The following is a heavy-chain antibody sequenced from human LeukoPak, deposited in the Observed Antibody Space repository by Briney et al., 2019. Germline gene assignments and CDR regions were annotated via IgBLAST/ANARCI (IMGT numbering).Heavy chain of an antibody. D-gene: IGHD6-13*01. V-gene: IGHV4-59*08. J-gene: IGHJ4*02. CDR2: IYYSGCT. Sequence: PSETLSLTCTVSRGSISSYYWSWIRQPPGKGLAWIGCIYYSGCTTYNPYLKSRVSISKDTSKIQFSLKLSSVTAADTAVYYCARLGAAGPGYFDYWGQGTLVTVSS. CDR1: RGSISSYY. CDR3: ARLGAAGPGYFDY.